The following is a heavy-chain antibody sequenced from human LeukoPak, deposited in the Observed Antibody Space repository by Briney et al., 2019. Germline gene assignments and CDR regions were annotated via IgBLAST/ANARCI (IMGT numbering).Heavy chain of an antibody. CDR1: GGSISGYY. J-gene: IGHJ2*01. V-gene: IGHV4-59*01. CDR3: ARDYGDIPPDWYYDL. Sequence: SETLSLTCTVSGGSISGYYWSWIRQPPGKGLEWIGYIYYSGSTTYNPSLKSRVTISADTSKNQFSLKLRSVTAADTAVYYCARDYGDIPPDWYYDLWGRGTLVTVSS. D-gene: IGHD4-17*01. CDR2: IYYSGST.